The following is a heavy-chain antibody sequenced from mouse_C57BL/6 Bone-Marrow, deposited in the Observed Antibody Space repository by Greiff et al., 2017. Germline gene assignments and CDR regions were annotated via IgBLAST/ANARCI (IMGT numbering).Heavy chain of an antibody. J-gene: IGHJ4*01. CDR1: GYTFTSYW. CDR2: IHPNSGST. CDR3: AREGRYAMDY. Sequence: QVQLQQPGAELVKPGASVKLSCKASGYTFTSYWLHWVKQRPGQGLEWIGMIHPNSGSTNYNEKFKSKATLTVDKSSSTAYMQLSSLTSEDSAVYYCAREGRYAMDYWGQGTSVTVSS. V-gene: IGHV1-64*01.